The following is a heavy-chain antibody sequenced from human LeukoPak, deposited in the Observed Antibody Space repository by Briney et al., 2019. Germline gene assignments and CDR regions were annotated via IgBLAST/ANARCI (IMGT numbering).Heavy chain of an antibody. CDR3: VRQGGWGGAASLIDF. V-gene: IGHV4-39*01. D-gene: IGHD2-15*01. CDR2: MFYRGST. J-gene: IGHJ4*02. CDR1: GVSISTSTHY. Sequence: SETLSLTCTVSGVSISTSTHYWAWIRQPPGKGLEWIGSMFYRGSTYYNASLKSRVPLSVDTSSNQFSLKLSSVTASDTAIFYCVRQGGWGGAASLIDFWGQGTLVTVSS.